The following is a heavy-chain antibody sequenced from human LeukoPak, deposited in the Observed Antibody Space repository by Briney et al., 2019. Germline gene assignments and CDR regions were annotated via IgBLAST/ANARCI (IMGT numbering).Heavy chain of an antibody. Sequence: PGGSLRLSCTASGFTFGDYAMSWVRQAPGKGLEWVGFIRSKAYGGTTEYAASVKGRFTISRDDSKSIAYLQMNSLKTEDTAVYYCTRASGTNWNGFDPWGQGTLVTVSS. J-gene: IGHJ5*02. CDR2: IRSKAYGGTT. CDR1: GFTFGDYA. V-gene: IGHV3-49*04. CDR3: TRASGTNWNGFDP. D-gene: IGHD1-1*01.